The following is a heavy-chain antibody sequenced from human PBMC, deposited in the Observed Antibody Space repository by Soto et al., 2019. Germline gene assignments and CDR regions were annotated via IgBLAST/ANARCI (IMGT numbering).Heavy chain of an antibody. V-gene: IGHV4-59*01. CDR1: GGSISSYY. Sequence: SETLSLTCTVSGGSISSYYWSWIRQPPGKGLEWIGYIYYSGSTNYNPSLKSRVTISVDTSKNQFSLKLSSVTAADTAVYYCAREAQVYGGNSFDYWGQGTLVTVS. D-gene: IGHD2-21*02. CDR2: IYYSGST. J-gene: IGHJ4*02. CDR3: AREAQVYGGNSFDY.